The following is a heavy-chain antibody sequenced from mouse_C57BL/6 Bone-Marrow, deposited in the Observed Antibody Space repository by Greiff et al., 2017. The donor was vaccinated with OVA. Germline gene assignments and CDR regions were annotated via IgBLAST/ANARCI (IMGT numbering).Heavy chain of an antibody. Sequence: QVQLQQPGAELVKPGASVKLSCKASGYTFTSYWMHWVKQRPGQGLEWIGMIHHNSGSTNYNEKFKSKATLTVDKSSSTAYMQLSSLTSEDAAVYYCARWIYDGYYVGYFDYWGQGTTLTVSS. J-gene: IGHJ2*01. CDR3: ARWIYDGYYVGYFDY. CDR2: IHHNSGST. CDR1: GYTFTSYW. D-gene: IGHD2-3*01. V-gene: IGHV1-64*01.